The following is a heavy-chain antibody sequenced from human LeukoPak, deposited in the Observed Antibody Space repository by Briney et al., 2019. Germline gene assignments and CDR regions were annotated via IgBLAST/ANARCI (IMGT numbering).Heavy chain of an antibody. J-gene: IGHJ4*02. CDR2: IHPSGGST. Sequence: ASVKVSCKASGYTFTSYYMHWVRQAPGQGLEWMGLIHPSGGSTSYAQTFKGRVTMSRDTSTNTLYMELNSLRSEDTAVYYGSSSRTFYGDTYYFDGWGQGTLVTVSS. CDR1: GYTFTSYY. V-gene: IGHV1-46*01. D-gene: IGHD4-17*01. CDR3: SSSRTFYGDTYYFDG.